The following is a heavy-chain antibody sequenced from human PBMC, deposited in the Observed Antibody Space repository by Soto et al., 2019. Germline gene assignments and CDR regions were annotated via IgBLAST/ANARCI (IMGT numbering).Heavy chain of an antibody. CDR2: VNPILSMS. CDR3: ATSYGSGYRAFDY. Sequence: QVQLVQSGAEVKRPGSSVKVSCKASGDTFSFYSINWVRQAPGLGLGWMGRVNPILSMSNYAQRFQGRVTMNADKSTSTAYMELSGLRSEDTAMYYCATSYGSGYRAFDYWGQGALVTVSS. V-gene: IGHV1-69*04. CDR1: GDTFSFYS. D-gene: IGHD3-10*01. J-gene: IGHJ4*02.